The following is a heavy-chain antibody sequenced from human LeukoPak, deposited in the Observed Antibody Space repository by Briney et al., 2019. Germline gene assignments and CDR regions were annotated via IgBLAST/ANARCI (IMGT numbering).Heavy chain of an antibody. CDR1: GGTFSSYT. Sequence: SVKVSCKASGGTFSSYTISWVRQAPGQGLEWMGRIIPILGITNYAQKFQGRVTITADKSTSTAYMELSSLRSEDTAVYYCARTGSGSPPFDYWGQGTLVTVSS. D-gene: IGHD3-10*01. CDR3: ARTGSGSPPFDY. CDR2: IIPILGIT. V-gene: IGHV1-69*02. J-gene: IGHJ4*02.